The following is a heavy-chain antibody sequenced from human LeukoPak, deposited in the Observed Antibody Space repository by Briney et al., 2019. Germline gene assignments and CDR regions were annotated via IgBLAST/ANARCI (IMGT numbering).Heavy chain of an antibody. D-gene: IGHD1-26*01. V-gene: IGHV4-34*01. Sequence: SETLSLTCTVSGGSISSYYWSWIRQPPGKGLEWIGEINHSGSTNYNPSLKSRVTISVDTSKNQFSLKLSSVTAADTAVYYCARGVGGSYYIRWGQGTLVTVSS. CDR3: ARGVGGSYYIR. CDR1: GGSISSYY. J-gene: IGHJ4*02. CDR2: INHSGST.